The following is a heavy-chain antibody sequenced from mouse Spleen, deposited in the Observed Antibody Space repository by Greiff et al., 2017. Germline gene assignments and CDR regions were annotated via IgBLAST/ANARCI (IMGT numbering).Heavy chain of an antibody. Sequence: VQLKQSGPELVKPGASVTISCKASGYSFTGYYMNWVKQSPEKSLEWIGEINPSTGGTTYNQKFKAKATLTVDKSSSTAYMQLKSLTSEDSAVYYCARSGYGSSFAYWGQGTLVTVSA. CDR2: INPSTGGT. V-gene: IGHV1-42*01. CDR1: GYSFTGYY. CDR3: ARSGYGSSFAY. J-gene: IGHJ3*01. D-gene: IGHD1-1*01.